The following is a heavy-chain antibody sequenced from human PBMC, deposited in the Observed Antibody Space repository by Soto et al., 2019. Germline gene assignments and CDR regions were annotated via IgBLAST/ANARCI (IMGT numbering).Heavy chain of an antibody. J-gene: IGHJ2*01. CDR3: AKEADDCGDYVFDL. V-gene: IGHV3-30*18. CDR1: GFTFSSYG. Sequence: QVQLVESGGGVVQPGRSLRLSCAASGFTFSSYGMHWVRQAPGKGLEWVAVISYDGSNKYYADSVKGRFTISRDNSKNTLYLQMNSLRAEDTAVYYCAKEADDCGDYVFDLWGRGTLVTVSS. CDR2: ISYDGSNK. D-gene: IGHD4-17*01.